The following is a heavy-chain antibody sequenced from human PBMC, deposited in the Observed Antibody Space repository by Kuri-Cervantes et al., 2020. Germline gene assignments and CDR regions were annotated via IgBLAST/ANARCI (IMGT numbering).Heavy chain of an antibody. CDR3: ARDPLGYCTGGSCTLHGMDV. CDR1: GFTFSSYA. Sequence: GESLKISCAASGFTFSSYAMSWVRQAPGKGLEWVAVIWYDETNKYFADSVKGRFTISRDNSKNTLFLQMNSLRAEDTAVYYCARDPLGYCTGGSCTLHGMDVWGQGTRVTVSS. D-gene: IGHD2-15*01. CDR2: IWYDETNK. V-gene: IGHV3-33*08. J-gene: IGHJ6*02.